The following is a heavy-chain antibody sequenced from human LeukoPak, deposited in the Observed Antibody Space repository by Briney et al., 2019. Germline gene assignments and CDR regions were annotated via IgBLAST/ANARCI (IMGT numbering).Heavy chain of an antibody. D-gene: IGHD3-3*01. CDR2: IYTSGST. Sequence: PSQTLSLTCTVSGGSISSGSYYWSWIRQPAGKGLEWSGRIYTSGSTNYNPSLKSRVTISVDTSKNQFSLKLSSVTAADTAVYYCAGDYDFWSGYPHAYDAFDIWGQGTMVTVSS. V-gene: IGHV4-61*02. J-gene: IGHJ3*02. CDR1: GGSISSGSYY. CDR3: AGDYDFWSGYPHAYDAFDI.